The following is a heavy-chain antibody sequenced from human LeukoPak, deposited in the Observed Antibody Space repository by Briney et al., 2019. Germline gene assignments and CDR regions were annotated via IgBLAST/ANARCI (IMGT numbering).Heavy chain of an antibody. J-gene: IGHJ4*02. Sequence: PGGSLRLSCAASGFTFSSYAMSWVRQAPGKGLEWVSAISGSGGSTYYADSVKGRFTISRDNSKNTLYLQMNSLRAEDTAVYYCAEVLKPLWFGESTLDYWGQGTLVTVSS. CDR2: ISGSGGST. CDR1: GFTFSSYA. CDR3: AEVLKPLWFGESTLDY. D-gene: IGHD3-10*01. V-gene: IGHV3-23*01.